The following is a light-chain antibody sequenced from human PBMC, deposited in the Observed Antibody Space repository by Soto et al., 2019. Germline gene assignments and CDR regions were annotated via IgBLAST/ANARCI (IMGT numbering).Light chain of an antibody. CDR1: QSVDSSF. CDR3: QQYVSSVT. CDR2: GAY. Sequence: EIVLTKSPGFLSFSPGERATLSCRASQSVDSSFFAWYQQKPGQAPRLLIYGAYKRATGIPDRFSGSGSGTDFTLTISRLEPEDFAVYYCQQYVSSVTFGQGTKVEIK. V-gene: IGKV3-20*01. J-gene: IGKJ1*01.